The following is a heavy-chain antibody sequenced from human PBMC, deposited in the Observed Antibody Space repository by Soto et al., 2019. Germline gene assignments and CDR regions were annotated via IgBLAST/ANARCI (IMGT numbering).Heavy chain of an antibody. D-gene: IGHD7-27*01. CDR1: GVSVISNGGG. V-gene: IGHV2-5*02. J-gene: IGHJ4*02. CDR3: AHKLSPGPFAY. Sequence: SGPTLVNPTHTLTVTCSLSGVSVISNGGGVGWVRQPPGEALEWLALIYWDDDKRYIPSLKSRLTITKDTSKNQVVLTMTNVDPVDTATYYCAHKLSPGPFAYWGQGTLVTVSS. CDR2: IYWDDDK.